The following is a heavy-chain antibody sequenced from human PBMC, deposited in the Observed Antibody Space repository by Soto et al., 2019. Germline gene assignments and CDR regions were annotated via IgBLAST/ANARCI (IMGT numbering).Heavy chain of an antibody. CDR2: IYYSGST. Sequence: SETLSLTCTVSGGSISSGGYYWSWIRQHPGKGLEWIGYIYYSGSTYYNPSLKSRVTISVDTSKNQFSLKLSSVTAADTAVYYCARVSGYSSWYPDNFDYWGQGTLVTVSS. J-gene: IGHJ4*02. V-gene: IGHV4-31*03. CDR1: GGSISSGGYY. CDR3: ARVSGYSSWYPDNFDY. D-gene: IGHD6-13*01.